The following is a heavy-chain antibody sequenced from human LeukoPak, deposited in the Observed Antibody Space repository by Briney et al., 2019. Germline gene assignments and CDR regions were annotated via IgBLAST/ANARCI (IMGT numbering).Heavy chain of an antibody. J-gene: IGHJ6*03. CDR3: ARVAGSSWDHAYYYYYYMDV. D-gene: IGHD6-13*01. CDR2: IYTSGST. Sequence: SETLSLTCTVSGGSISSGSYYWSWIRQPAGKGLEWIGRIYTSGSTNYNPSLKSRVTISVDTSKNQFSLKLSSVTAADTAVYYCARVAGSSWDHAYYYYYYMDVWGKGTTVTIS. CDR1: GGSISSGSYY. V-gene: IGHV4-61*02.